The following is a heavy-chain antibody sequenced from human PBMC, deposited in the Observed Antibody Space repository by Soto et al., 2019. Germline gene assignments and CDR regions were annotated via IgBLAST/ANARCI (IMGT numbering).Heavy chain of an antibody. Sequence: QITLKESGPTLVKPTQTLTLTCTFYGFSLSTSGVGVGWIRQPPGKALEWLALIYWDDDNRYSPSLKSRLTTNKDTSKKQVVLTMTNMDPVDTATYYCAHSLPLWDIGNGAFDIWGQGTMVTVSS. V-gene: IGHV2-5*02. CDR1: GFSLSTSGVG. CDR3: AHSLPLWDIGNGAFDI. CDR2: IYWDDDN. J-gene: IGHJ3*02. D-gene: IGHD2-15*01.